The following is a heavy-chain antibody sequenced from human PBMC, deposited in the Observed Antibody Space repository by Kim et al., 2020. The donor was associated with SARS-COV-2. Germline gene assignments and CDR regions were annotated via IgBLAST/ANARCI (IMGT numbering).Heavy chain of an antibody. D-gene: IGHD3-10*01. CDR3: ATTGYYGSGSRPKTAMVIFDY. Sequence: SVKVSCKASGGTFSSYAISWVRQAPGQGLEWMGGIIPIFGTANYAQKFQGRVTITADESTSTAYMELSSLRSEDTAVYYCATTGYYGSGSRPKTAMVIFDYWGQGTLVTVSS. V-gene: IGHV1-69*13. J-gene: IGHJ4*02. CDR1: GGTFSSYA. CDR2: IIPIFGTA.